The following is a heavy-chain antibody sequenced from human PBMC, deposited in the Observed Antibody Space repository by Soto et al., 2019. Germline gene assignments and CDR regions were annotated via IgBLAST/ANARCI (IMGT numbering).Heavy chain of an antibody. CDR3: ARGGIKLWFIMRAFDI. J-gene: IGHJ3*02. D-gene: IGHD5-18*01. V-gene: IGHV4-34*01. Sequence: SETLSLTCAVYGGSFSGYYWSWIRQPPGKGLEWIGEINHSGSTNYNPSLKSRVTISVDTSKNQFSLKLSSVTAADTAVYYCARGGIKLWFIMRAFDIWGQGKMVTVSS. CDR2: INHSGST. CDR1: GGSFSGYY.